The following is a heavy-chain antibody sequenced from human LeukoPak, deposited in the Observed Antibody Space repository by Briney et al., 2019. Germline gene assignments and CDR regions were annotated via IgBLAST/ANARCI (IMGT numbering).Heavy chain of an antibody. Sequence: ASVKVSCKTSGYTFRNYGITWVRQAPGQGLEWMGWISGYNGNTNYAQKFQGRVSMTTDTSTSTAYMELRSLRSDDTAVYFCARVSPNRRISYGYQNWFDPWGQGTLVSVSS. CDR1: GYTFRNYG. V-gene: IGHV1-18*01. D-gene: IGHD5-18*01. J-gene: IGHJ5*02. CDR3: ARVSPNRRISYGYQNWFDP. CDR2: ISGYNGNT.